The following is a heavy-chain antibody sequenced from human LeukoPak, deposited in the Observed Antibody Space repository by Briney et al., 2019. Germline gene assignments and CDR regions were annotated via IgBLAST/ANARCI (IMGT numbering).Heavy chain of an antibody. CDR2: ITHNGSNK. J-gene: IGHJ5*02. CDR3: ARDILGGSHP. D-gene: IGHD1-26*01. Sequence: GGSLRLSWAASRLTFTSYSMHWVRQAPGKGLEWVAVITHNGSNKYYAHTVKGRFTITRNNSKNTPYLQMNSLRAEDTAVYYCARDILGGSHPGGXXXXXTVXS. CDR1: RLTFTSYS. V-gene: IGHV3-30-3*01.